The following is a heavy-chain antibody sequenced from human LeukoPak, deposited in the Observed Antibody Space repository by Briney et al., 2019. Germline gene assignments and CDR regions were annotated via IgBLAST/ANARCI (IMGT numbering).Heavy chain of an antibody. CDR1: GFTFSSYW. J-gene: IGHJ3*02. CDR2: IKQDGSEK. Sequence: GGSLRLSCAASGFTFSSYWMSWVRQAPGKGLEWVANIKQDGSEKYYVGSVKGRFTISRDNAKNSLYLQMNSLRAEDTAVYYCARVVLRFLEWYPGLDAFDIWGQGTMVTVSS. D-gene: IGHD3-3*01. V-gene: IGHV3-7*04. CDR3: ARVVLRFLEWYPGLDAFDI.